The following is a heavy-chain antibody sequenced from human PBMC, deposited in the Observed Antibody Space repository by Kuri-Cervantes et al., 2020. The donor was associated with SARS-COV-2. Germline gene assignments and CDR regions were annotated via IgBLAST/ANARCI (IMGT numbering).Heavy chain of an antibody. Sequence: GGSLRLSSAASGFPFSGYAMSWVRQAPGKGLERVSAISAGVDTVLYADSVRGRFTISRDNSKNTLYLQTNSLRAEDTAIYYCAKVILNSDSSTLGRFDFWGLGTLVTVSS. CDR3: AKVILNSDSSTLGRFDF. J-gene: IGHJ4*02. D-gene: IGHD6-13*01. CDR1: GFPFSGYA. V-gene: IGHV3-23*01. CDR2: ISAGVDTV.